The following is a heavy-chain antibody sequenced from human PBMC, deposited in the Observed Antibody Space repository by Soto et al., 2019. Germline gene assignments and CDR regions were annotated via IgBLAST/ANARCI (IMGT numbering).Heavy chain of an antibody. V-gene: IGHV5-51*01. J-gene: IGHJ6*02. CDR1: GYTFTRYW. CDR3: ASGRLVPTYYYGMDV. Sequence: AESLSSSCKGSGYTFTRYWVAWVPQMPAKGLEWMGIIYPGDSDTRYSPSFQGQVTISAHKSISTAYLQWSSLKASDTAMYYCASGRLVPTYYYGMDVWGQGTTVTASS. CDR2: IYPGDSDT. D-gene: IGHD6-19*01.